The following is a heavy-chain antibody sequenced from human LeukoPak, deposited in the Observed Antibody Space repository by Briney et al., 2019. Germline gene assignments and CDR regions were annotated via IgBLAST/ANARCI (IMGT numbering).Heavy chain of an antibody. CDR2: IKQDGSEK. D-gene: IGHD2-2*01. CDR3: ARDLLRRGYCSSISCSH. CDR1: GFTFSSYW. Sequence: HPGGSLRLSCAASGFTFSSYWMSWVRQAPGKGLEWVANIKQDGSEKYYVDSVKGRFTISRDNAKNSLYLQMNSLRAEDTAVYYCARDLLRRGYCSSISCSHWGQGTLVTVSS. J-gene: IGHJ4*02. V-gene: IGHV3-7*01.